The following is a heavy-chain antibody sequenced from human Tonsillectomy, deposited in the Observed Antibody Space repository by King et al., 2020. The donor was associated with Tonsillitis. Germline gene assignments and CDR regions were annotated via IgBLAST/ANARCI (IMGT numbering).Heavy chain of an antibody. Sequence: HVQLQESGPGLVKPSQTLSLTCTVSGGSISSGSYYWSWIRQPAGQGLEWIGRIHTSGTTNYNTSLKSRLTILVDTSKNQFSLKLSSVTAADTAVYYCARRNTTIVDDAFDIWGQGTMVTVSS. CDR3: ARRNTTIVDDAFDI. D-gene: IGHD5-18*01. CDR2: IHTSGTT. CDR1: GGSISSGSYY. J-gene: IGHJ3*02. V-gene: IGHV4-61*02.